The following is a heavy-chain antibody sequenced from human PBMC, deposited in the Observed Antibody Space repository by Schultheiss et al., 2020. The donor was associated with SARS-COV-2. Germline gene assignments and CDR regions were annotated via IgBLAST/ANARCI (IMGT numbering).Heavy chain of an antibody. CDR2: IYHSGST. D-gene: IGHD2-15*01. J-gene: IGHJ4*02. Sequence: SETLSLTCTVSGGSISSSSYYWGWIRQPPGKGLEWIGYIYHSGSTYYNPSLKSRVTISVDTSKNQFSLKLSSVTAADTAVYYCAREYCSGGSCHFDYWGQGTLVTVSS. V-gene: IGHV4-39*07. CDR1: GGSISSSSYY. CDR3: AREYCSGGSCHFDY.